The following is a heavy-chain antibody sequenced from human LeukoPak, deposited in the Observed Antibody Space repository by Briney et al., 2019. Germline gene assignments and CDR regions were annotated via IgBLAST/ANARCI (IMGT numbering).Heavy chain of an antibody. D-gene: IGHD3-22*01. CDR2: ISGSGGRT. Sequence: GGSLRLSCAASGFSFSSNSMSWVRQAPGKGLEWVSAISGSGGRTLYADSVKGRFTISRDNSKNMVYLEMNSLRVEDTAVYYCARSNYDSSGYYFDYWGQGTLVTVSS. CDR1: GFSFSSNS. CDR3: ARSNYDSSGYYFDY. V-gene: IGHV3-23*01. J-gene: IGHJ4*02.